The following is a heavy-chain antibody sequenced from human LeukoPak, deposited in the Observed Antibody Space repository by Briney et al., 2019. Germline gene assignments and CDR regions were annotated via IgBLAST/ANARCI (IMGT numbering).Heavy chain of an antibody. CDR1: GGSISSGSYY. V-gene: IGHV4-61*02. D-gene: IGHD3-22*01. Sequence: SQTLSLTCTVSGGSISSGSYYWSWIRQPAGKGLEWIGRIYTSGSTNYNPSLKSRVTISVDTSKNQFSLKLSSVTAADTAVYYCARDHYYDSSGHNYFDYWGQGTLVAVSS. CDR2: IYTSGST. CDR3: ARDHYYDSSGHNYFDY. J-gene: IGHJ4*02.